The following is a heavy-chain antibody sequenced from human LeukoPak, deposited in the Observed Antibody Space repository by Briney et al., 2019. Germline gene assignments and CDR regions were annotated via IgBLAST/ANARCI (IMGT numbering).Heavy chain of an antibody. CDR1: GFSFDTYA. CDR3: AKYHDNGDFYYYFDS. CDR2: ISDTGRKR. Sequence: GGSLTLSCVASGFSFDTYAMSWVRQAPGKGLEWVSGISDTGRKRYYTDSVKGRFTISRDNSKNTLHLQMNSLRAEDTALYFCAKYHDNGDFYYYFDSWGQGPLVTVSS. D-gene: IGHD2-21*02. V-gene: IGHV3-23*01. J-gene: IGHJ4*02.